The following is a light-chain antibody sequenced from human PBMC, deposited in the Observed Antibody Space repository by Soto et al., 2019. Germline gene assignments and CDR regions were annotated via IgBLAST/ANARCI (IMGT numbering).Light chain of an antibody. Sequence: QSVLTQPASVSGSPGQSITISCTGTSSDVCGYNFVSWYQHHPGKAPKLIIYDVTNRPSGISNRFSGSKSGNTASLTISGLQAEDEADYYCTSYTSSITYVFGTGTKVTVL. CDR1: SSDVCGYNF. CDR3: TSYTSSITYV. J-gene: IGLJ1*01. CDR2: DVT. V-gene: IGLV2-14*03.